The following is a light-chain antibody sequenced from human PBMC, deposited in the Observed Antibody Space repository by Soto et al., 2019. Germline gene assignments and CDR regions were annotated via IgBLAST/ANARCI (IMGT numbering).Light chain of an antibody. V-gene: IGLV2-11*01. CDR3: CSYAGNYTLL. CDR2: DVT. J-gene: IGLJ2*01. CDR1: SRDVGIYNY. Sequence: QSALTQPHSVSGSPGQSVTVSCTGTSRDVGIYNYVSWYQQRPGTAPKVMIYDVTKRPSGVPDRFSGSKSANTASLTISGLQADDEADYYCCSYAGNYTLLFGGGTKVTVL.